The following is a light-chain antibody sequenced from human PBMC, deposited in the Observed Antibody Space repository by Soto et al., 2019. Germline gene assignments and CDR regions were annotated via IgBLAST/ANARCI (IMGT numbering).Light chain of an antibody. J-gene: IGLJ2*01. Sequence: QLVLTQPPSASGSPGQRVTISCSGSSSNIGSRTVTWYQQLPGTAPKLLMFSNNQRPSGVPDRFSGSKSGTSASLAISGLQSGDEADYYCAAWDGSLKSVVFGGGTQLTVL. CDR3: AAWDGSLKSVV. CDR2: SNN. CDR1: SSNIGSRT. V-gene: IGLV1-44*01.